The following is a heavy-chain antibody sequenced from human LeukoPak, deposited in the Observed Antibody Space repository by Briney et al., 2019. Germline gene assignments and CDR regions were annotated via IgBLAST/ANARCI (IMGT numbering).Heavy chain of an antibody. J-gene: IGHJ3*02. CDR2: IYYSGST. V-gene: IGHV4-39*02. Sequence: SETLSLTCTVSGGSISSSSYYWGWIRQPPGKWLEWIGSIYYSGSTYYNPSLKSRVTISVDTSKNHFSLKLSSVTAADTAVYYCARRGTSYSSGWYAAFDIWGQGTMVTVSS. CDR1: GGSISSSSYY. D-gene: IGHD6-19*01. CDR3: ARRGTSYSSGWYAAFDI.